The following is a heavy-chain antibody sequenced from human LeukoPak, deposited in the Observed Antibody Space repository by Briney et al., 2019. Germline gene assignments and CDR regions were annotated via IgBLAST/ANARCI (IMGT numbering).Heavy chain of an antibody. CDR1: GFTFSSYA. D-gene: IGHD6-19*01. CDR3: SKTTTGYSSGRFPGWPVDY. CDR2: IFGSGGST. Sequence: GGSLRLSCAASGFTFSSYAMYWVRQAPGKGLEWVSGIFGSGGSTHYADSVKGRFTISRDNSKNTVYLQMNRLRAEDTAVYYCSKTTTGYSSGRFPGWPVDYWGPGTLVTVSS. V-gene: IGHV3-23*01. J-gene: IGHJ4*02.